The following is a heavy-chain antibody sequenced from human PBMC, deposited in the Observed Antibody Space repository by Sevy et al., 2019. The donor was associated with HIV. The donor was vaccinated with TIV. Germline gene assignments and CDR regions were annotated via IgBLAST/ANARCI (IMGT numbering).Heavy chain of an antibody. J-gene: IGHJ4*02. Sequence: SETLSLTCTVSGGSISSSSYYWGWIRQPPGKGLEWIGSIYYCGSTYYNPSLKGRVTISVDTSKNQFSLKLGSVTAADTAVYYCARSTYYDFWSGYYYFDYWGQGTLVTVSS. V-gene: IGHV4-39*01. D-gene: IGHD3-3*01. CDR2: IYYCGST. CDR3: ARSTYYDFWSGYYYFDY. CDR1: GGSISSSSYY.